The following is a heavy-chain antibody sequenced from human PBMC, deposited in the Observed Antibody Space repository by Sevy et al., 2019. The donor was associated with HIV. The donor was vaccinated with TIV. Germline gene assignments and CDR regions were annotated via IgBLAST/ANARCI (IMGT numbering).Heavy chain of an antibody. CDR1: GYTFSIYR. D-gene: IGHD2-15*01. CDR2: ISPHTGDT. J-gene: IGHJ4*02. Sequence: ASVKVSCKVSGYTFSIYRITWVRQAPGQGLEWMGWISPHTGDTKFAGNFQDRVTMSTDTSTATAYMELSSRRSDDTAVYYCARAFCTSGRCYSLAYWGQGTLVTVSS. CDR3: ARAFCTSGRCYSLAY. V-gene: IGHV1-18*01.